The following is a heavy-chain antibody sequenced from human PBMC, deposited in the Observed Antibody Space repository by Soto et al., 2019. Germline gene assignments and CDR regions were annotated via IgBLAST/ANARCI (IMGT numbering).Heavy chain of an antibody. CDR1: GFTFSSYG. D-gene: IGHD6-13*01. J-gene: IGHJ4*02. CDR2: ISYDGSNK. V-gene: IGHV3-30*03. Sequence: GGSLRLSCAASGFTFSSYGMHWVRQAPGKGLEWVAVISYDGSNKYYADSVKGRFTISRDNSKNTLYLQMNSLRAEDTAVYYCASDFGQQLVPFDYWGQGTLVTVSS. CDR3: ASDFGQQLVPFDY.